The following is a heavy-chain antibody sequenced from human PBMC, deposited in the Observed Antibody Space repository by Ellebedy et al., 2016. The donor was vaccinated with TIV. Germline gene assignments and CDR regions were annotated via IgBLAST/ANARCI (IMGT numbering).Heavy chain of an antibody. J-gene: IGHJ3*02. CDR2: VHPGGSSA. V-gene: IGHV5-51*01. CDR1: GDTFSSYW. CDR3: ANSYYYSSGGHSDAFRM. D-gene: IGHD3-22*01. Sequence: PGGSLRLSCKGSGDTFSSYWIAWVRQVPGKGLEWMGSVHPGGSSARYSPSFQGQVTFSADKSLATAYLQWSSLTASDTAIYYCANSYYYSSGGHSDAFRMWGQGTMVTVSS.